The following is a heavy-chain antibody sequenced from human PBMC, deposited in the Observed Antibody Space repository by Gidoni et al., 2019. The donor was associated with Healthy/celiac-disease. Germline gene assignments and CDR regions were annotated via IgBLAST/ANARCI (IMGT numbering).Heavy chain of an antibody. D-gene: IGHD6-19*01. V-gene: IGHV3-23*04. CDR2: ISGSGGST. CDR3: AKDASGWYAEKHFDY. Sequence: EVQLVESGGGLVQPGGSSRLSCAGSAITFSRYAMGGVRQAPGKGMEWVLAISGSGGSTYYADSVKGRFTISRDNSKNTLYLQMNSLRAEDTAVYYCAKDASGWYAEKHFDYWGQGTLVTVSS. J-gene: IGHJ4*02. CDR1: AITFSRYA.